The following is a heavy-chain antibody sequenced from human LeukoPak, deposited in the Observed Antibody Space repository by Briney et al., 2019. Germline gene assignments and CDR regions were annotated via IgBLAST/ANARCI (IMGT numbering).Heavy chain of an antibody. CDR3: ARDLDIVATTRNWFDP. CDR2: INPSGGST. V-gene: IGHV1-46*03. D-gene: IGHD5-12*01. CDR1: GYTFTSYY. J-gene: IGHJ5*02. Sequence: ASVKVSCKASGYTFTSYYMHWVRQAPGQGLEWMGIINPSGGSTSCAQKFQGRVTMTRDTSTSTVYMELSSLRSEDTAVYYCARDLDIVATTRNWFDPWGQGTLVTVSS.